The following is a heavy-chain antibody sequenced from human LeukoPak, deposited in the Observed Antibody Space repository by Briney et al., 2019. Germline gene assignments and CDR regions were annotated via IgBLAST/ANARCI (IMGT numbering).Heavy chain of an antibody. CDR3: AKDHDYGDYATDY. CDR1: GFTFSSYG. D-gene: IGHD4-17*01. J-gene: IGHJ4*02. Sequence: PGGSLRLSCAASGFTFSSYGMHWVRQAPGKGLEWVAFIQYNGGNKYYADSVKGRFTISRDNSKSTVYLQMNSLRVEDTAVYYCAKDHDYGDYATDYWGQGTLVTVSS. CDR2: IQYNGGNK. V-gene: IGHV3-30*02.